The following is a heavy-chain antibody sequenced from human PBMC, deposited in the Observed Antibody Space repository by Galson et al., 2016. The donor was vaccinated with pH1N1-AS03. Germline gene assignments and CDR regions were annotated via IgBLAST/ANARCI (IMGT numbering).Heavy chain of an antibody. J-gene: IGHJ6*02. CDR1: GGSMNDFY. CDR3: ARQGGYSSSWYV. CDR2: IFYTGNT. Sequence: TVSGGSMNDFYWNWIRQPPGKGLEWIGYIFYTGNTKYNPSLKSRLTISVDTSRSQFSLRLSSVTAADTAVYYCARQGGYSSSWYVWGQGTTVTVSS. D-gene: IGHD6-13*01. V-gene: IGHV4-59*08.